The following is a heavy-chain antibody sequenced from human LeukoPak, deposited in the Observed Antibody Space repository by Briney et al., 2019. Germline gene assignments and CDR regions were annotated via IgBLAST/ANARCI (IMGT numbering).Heavy chain of an antibody. J-gene: IGHJ3*02. V-gene: IGHV1-2*02. CDR1: GYTFTGYY. Sequence: ASVKVSCKASGYTFTGYYMHWVRQAPGQGLEWMGWINPNSGGTNYAQKFQGRVTMTRDTSISTAYMELSRLRSDDTAVYYCARGLPYDSSGYYYVWASDIWGQGTMVTVSS. D-gene: IGHD3-22*01. CDR2: INPNSGGT. CDR3: ARGLPYDSSGYYYVWASDI.